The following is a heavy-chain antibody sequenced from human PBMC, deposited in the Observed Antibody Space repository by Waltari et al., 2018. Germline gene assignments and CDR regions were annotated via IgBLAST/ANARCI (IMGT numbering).Heavy chain of an antibody. V-gene: IGHV3-21*01. J-gene: IGHJ3*02. CDR1: GFTFRSYS. CDR3: ARGAQMADAFDI. Sequence: EVQLVESGGGLVKPGGSLRLSCAAPGFTFRSYSMNWVRQATGKGLEWVSSISSSNIYIYYADSVKGRFTISRDNAKNSLYLQMNSLRAEDTAVYYCARGAQMADAFDIWGQGTMVTVSS. CDR2: ISSSNIYI.